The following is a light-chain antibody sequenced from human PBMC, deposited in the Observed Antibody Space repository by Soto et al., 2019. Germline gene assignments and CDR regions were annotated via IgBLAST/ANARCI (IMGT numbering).Light chain of an antibody. CDR2: EVT. CDR3: SSYTISSTYV. J-gene: IGLJ1*01. CDR1: SSDVGGYNY. V-gene: IGLV2-14*01. Sequence: QSALTQPASVSGTPGQSITISCTGTSSDVGGYNYVSWYQQHPGKAPKVMIYEVTNRPSGVSNRFSGSKSGNMASLTISGLQAEDEADYYCSSYTISSTYVFGTGTKVTVL.